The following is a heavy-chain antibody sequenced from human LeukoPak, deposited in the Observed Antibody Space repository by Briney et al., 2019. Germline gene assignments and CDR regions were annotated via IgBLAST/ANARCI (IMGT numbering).Heavy chain of an antibody. D-gene: IGHD2-21*02. CDR3: ARDRTETAIDY. J-gene: IGHJ4*02. V-gene: IGHV3-30-3*01. CDR2: ISYDGGNK. Sequence: GGSLRLSCAASGFTFSSYAMHWVRQAPGKGLEWVAVISYDGGNKYYADSVKGRFTISRDNSKNTLYLQMNSLRAEDTAVYYCARDRTETAIDYWGQGTLVTVSS. CDR1: GFTFSSYA.